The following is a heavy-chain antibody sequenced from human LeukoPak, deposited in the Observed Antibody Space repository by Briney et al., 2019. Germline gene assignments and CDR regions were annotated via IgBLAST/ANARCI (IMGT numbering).Heavy chain of an antibody. CDR3: ARHGSYCFDC. J-gene: IGHJ4*02. CDR1: GGSFSISY. Sequence: SETLSLTCGVSGGSFSISYWSWIRQPPGKGLEWIGQIYHSGGANYNPSLRSRVTISIDTSKNQLSLRLSSVTAADTAVYYCARHGSYCFDCWGQGTLVTVSS. V-gene: IGHV4-34*01. D-gene: IGHD3-10*01. CDR2: IYHSGGA.